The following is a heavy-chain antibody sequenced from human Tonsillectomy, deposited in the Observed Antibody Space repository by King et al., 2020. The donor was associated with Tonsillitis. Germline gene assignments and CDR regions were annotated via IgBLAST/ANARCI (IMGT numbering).Heavy chain of an antibody. CDR1: GFTFSSYS. Sequence: EVQLVESGGGLVKPGGSLRLSCAASGFTFSSYSMNWVRQAPGKGLEWVSSISSSSNYIDYADSVKGRFTVSRDNAKNSLYLQMNSLRAEDTAVYYCARGEWELLLDYWGQETPVTVSS. CDR2: ISSSSNYI. CDR3: ARGEWELLLDY. D-gene: IGHD1-26*01. J-gene: IGHJ4*02. V-gene: IGHV3-21*01.